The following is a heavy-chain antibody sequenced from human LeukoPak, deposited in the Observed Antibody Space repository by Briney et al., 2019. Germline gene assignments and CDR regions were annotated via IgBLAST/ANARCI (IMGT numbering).Heavy chain of an antibody. CDR3: ARDLDSSGWYVDGLDV. Sequence: ASVKVSCKASGYTFKSYGINWVRQAPGQGPEWMAWISTDNGNTNYAQNLRGRVSMTTDTSTSTAYMELRRLTSDDTAVYYCARDLDSSGWYVDGLDVWGQGTTVTVSS. CDR2: ISTDNGNT. J-gene: IGHJ6*02. D-gene: IGHD6-19*01. V-gene: IGHV1-18*01. CDR1: GYTFKSYG.